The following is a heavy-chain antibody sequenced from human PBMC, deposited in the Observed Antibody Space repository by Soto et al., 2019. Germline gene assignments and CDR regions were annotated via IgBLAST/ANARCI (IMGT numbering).Heavy chain of an antibody. CDR1: SGSISSSNW. D-gene: IGHD2-2*01. CDR2: IYHSGST. Sequence: SETLSLTCAVSSGSISSSNWWSWVRQPPGKGLEWIGEIYHSGSTNYNPSLKSRVTISVDKSKNQFSLKLSSVTAADTAVYYCARLASAVVVPAAILGFFGGLDYWGQGTLVTVSS. J-gene: IGHJ4*02. V-gene: IGHV4-4*02. CDR3: ARLASAVVVPAAILGFFGGLDY.